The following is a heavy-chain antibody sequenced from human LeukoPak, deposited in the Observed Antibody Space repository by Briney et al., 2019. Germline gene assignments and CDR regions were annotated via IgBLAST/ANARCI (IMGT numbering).Heavy chain of an antibody. V-gene: IGHV1-18*01. CDR2: ISAYNGNT. J-gene: IGHJ3*02. Sequence: ASVKVSCKASGYNFVTFGLNWVRQAPGQGLEWMEWISAYNGNTNYEQKLQDRLTMTTDTSKNIAYMELRTLKSDDTAVYYCARGGPSGSGADDLLAFDIWGPGTMVTVSS. CDR3: ARGGPSGSGADDLLAFDI. D-gene: IGHD2-8*02. CDR1: GYNFVTFG.